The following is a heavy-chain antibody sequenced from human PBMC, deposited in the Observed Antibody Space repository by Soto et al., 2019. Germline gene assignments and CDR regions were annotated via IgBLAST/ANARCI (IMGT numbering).Heavy chain of an antibody. D-gene: IGHD2-2*01. V-gene: IGHV3-23*01. CDR3: AKGVCSSTSCYSPPPTYYYYGMDV. Sequence: GGSLRLSCAASGFTFSSYAMSWVRQAPGKGLEWVSAISYSGGSTYYADSVKGRFTISRDNAKNTPYLQMNSLRAEDTAVYYCAKGVCSSTSCYSPPPTYYYYGMDVWGQGTTVTVSS. CDR2: ISYSGGST. J-gene: IGHJ6*02. CDR1: GFTFSSYA.